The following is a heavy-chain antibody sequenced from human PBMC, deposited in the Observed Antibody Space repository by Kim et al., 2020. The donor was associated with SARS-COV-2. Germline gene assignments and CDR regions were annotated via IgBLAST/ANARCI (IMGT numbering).Heavy chain of an antibody. J-gene: IGHJ4*02. D-gene: IGHD3-10*01. V-gene: IGHV3-21*01. Sequence: ADSVKCRFTISRDNAKNSLYLQMNSLRAEDTAVYYCAREGYYGSGSYLDYWGQGTLVTVSS. CDR3: AREGYYGSGSYLDY.